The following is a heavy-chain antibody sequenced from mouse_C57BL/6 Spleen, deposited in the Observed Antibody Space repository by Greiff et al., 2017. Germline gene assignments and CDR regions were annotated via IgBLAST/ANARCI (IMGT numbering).Heavy chain of an antibody. Sequence: QVQLQQSGAELVKPGASVKLSCKASGYTFTSYWMQWVKQRPGQGLEWIGEIDPSDSYTNYNQKFKGKATLTVDPSSSTAYMQLSSLTSEDSAGYYCARREGNYLYAMDYWGQGTSVTVSS. CDR2: IDPSDSYT. CDR1: GYTFTSYW. D-gene: IGHD2-1*01. CDR3: ARREGNYLYAMDY. V-gene: IGHV1-50*01. J-gene: IGHJ4*01.